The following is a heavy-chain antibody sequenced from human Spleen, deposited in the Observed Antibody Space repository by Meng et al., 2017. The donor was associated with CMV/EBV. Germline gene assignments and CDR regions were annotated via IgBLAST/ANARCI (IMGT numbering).Heavy chain of an antibody. Sequence: QVQLIQSGAEVQKPGASVKVSCRVSGFTLTDFSIHWVRQAPGKGLEWMGGFDPEDGEIISEQKFQGRVTMTEDTLTDTAYMELSSLRSEDTAVYFCATGITLTGSSFDNWGQGTLVTVSS. CDR2: FDPEDGEI. V-gene: IGHV1-24*01. J-gene: IGHJ4*02. D-gene: IGHD1-20*01. CDR1: GFTLTDFS. CDR3: ATGITLTGSSFDN.